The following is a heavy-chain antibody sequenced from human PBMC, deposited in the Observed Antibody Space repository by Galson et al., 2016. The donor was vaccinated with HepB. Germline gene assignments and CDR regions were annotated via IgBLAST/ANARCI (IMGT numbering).Heavy chain of an antibody. J-gene: IGHJ4*02. D-gene: IGHD2-15*01. CDR3: AKIKGRWVADY. V-gene: IGHV3-23*01. CDR1: GFTFSSYG. CDR2: ISGSGGNT. Sequence: LRLSCAASGFTFSSYGMSWVRQAPRKGLEWVSGISGSGGNTYYADSVKGRFTISRDNSKNTLYLQINSLRAEDTAVYYCAKIKGRWVADYWGQGTLVTVSS.